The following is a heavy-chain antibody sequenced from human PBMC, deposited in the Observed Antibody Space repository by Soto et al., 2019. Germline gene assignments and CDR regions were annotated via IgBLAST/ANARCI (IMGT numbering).Heavy chain of an antibody. CDR1: GGSISSHY. D-gene: IGHD3-3*01. V-gene: IGHV4-59*11. Sequence: TLSLTCTVSGGSISSHYWSWIRQPPGRGLEWIGHIYYSGSSDYNPSLKSRLTISVDTSKNQFSLRLRSVTAADTAVYYCARGSGLRHYRPGINWFDPWGQGTLVTVSS. CDR3: ARGSGLRHYRPGINWFDP. J-gene: IGHJ5*02. CDR2: IYYSGSS.